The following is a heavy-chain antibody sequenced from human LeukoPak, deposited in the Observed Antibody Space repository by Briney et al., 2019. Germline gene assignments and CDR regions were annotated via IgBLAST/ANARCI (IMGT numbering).Heavy chain of an antibody. J-gene: IGHJ6*04. Sequence: GASVKVSCKASGYTFTSCDINWVRQATGQGLEWMGWMNPNSGNTGYAQKFQGRVTMTRDTSISTAYMELSRLRSDDTAVYYCARAMIPSIYCGGDCSPVWGKGTTVTVSS. D-gene: IGHD2-21*02. CDR2: MNPNSGNT. V-gene: IGHV1-8*01. CDR3: ARAMIPSIYCGGDCSPV. CDR1: GYTFTSCD.